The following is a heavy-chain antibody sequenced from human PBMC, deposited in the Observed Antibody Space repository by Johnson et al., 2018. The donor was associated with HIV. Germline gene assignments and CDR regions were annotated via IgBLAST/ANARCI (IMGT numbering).Heavy chain of an antibody. D-gene: IGHD5-24*01. J-gene: IGHJ3*02. V-gene: IGHV3-30*04. CDR3: ARDQFGTITTGGDGAFDI. Sequence: VQLVESGGGVVQPGRSLRLSCAASGFTFSSYAMHWVRQAPAKGLEWVAVIAYDLSNEFYADSVKGRFTISRDNSRNALYLQMNSLRAEDTAVFYCARDQFGTITTGGDGAFDIWGQGTMVTVSS. CDR2: IAYDLSNE. CDR1: GFTFSSYA.